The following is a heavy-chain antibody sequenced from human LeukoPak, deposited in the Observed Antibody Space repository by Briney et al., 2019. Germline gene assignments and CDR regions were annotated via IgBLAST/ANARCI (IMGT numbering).Heavy chain of an antibody. CDR2: ISAYNGNT. CDR3: AREGDSSGYYPAYYFDY. D-gene: IGHD3-22*01. V-gene: IGHV1-18*01. Sequence: ASVKVSCKASGYTFTSYGISWVRQAPGQGLEWMGWISAYNGNTNYAQKLQGRVTMTTDTSTSTAYMELRSLRSDDSAVYYCAREGDSSGYYPAYYFDYWGQGTLVTVSS. CDR1: GYTFTSYG. J-gene: IGHJ4*02.